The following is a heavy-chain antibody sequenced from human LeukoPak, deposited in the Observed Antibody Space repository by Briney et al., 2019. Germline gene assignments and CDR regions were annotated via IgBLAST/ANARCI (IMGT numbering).Heavy chain of an antibody. Sequence: GGSLRLSCAASGFTFSSYAMSWVRQAPGKGLEWVSSISSSGSYIYYTDSVKGRFTISRDNAKNSLYLQMNSLTAEDTALYYCARGASHYYDSTSYQDYWGQGTLVTVSS. CDR1: GFTFSSYA. CDR2: ISSSGSYI. V-gene: IGHV3-21*01. CDR3: ARGASHYYDSTSYQDY. J-gene: IGHJ4*02. D-gene: IGHD3-22*01.